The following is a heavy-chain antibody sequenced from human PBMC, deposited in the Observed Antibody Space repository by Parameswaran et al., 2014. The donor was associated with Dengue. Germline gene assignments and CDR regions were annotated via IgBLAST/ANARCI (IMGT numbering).Heavy chain of an antibody. D-gene: IGHD1-26*01. J-gene: IGHJ3*02. CDR3: ARDVRWELNDAFDI. Sequence: RWIRQPPGKGLEWIGRIYTSGSTNYNPSLKSRVTISVDTSKNQFSLKLSSVTAADTAVYYCARDVRWELNDAFDIWGQGTMVTVSS. CDR2: IYTSGST. V-gene: IGHV4-61*02.